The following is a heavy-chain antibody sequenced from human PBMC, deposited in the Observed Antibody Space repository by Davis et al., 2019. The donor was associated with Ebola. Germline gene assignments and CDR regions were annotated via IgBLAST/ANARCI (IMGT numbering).Heavy chain of an antibody. D-gene: IGHD6-6*01. CDR3: ARNRYSSSGFDP. J-gene: IGHJ5*02. CDR1: GYTFTSYD. CDR2: MNPNSGNT. Sequence: ASVKVSCKASGYTFTSYDINWVRQATGQGLEWMGWMNPNSGNTGYAQKFQGRVTTTRNTSISTAYMELSSLRSEDTAVYYCARNRYSSSGFDPWGQGTLVTVSS. V-gene: IGHV1-8*01.